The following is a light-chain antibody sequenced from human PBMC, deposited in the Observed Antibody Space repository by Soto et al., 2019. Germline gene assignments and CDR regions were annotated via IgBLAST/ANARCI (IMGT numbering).Light chain of an antibody. V-gene: IGKV3-11*01. CDR3: QQRNDWPIT. Sequence: EMVMTQSPATLSVSPGERATLSCRASQSVSSNLAWYQQKPGQAPRLLIYDASKRATGVPARFSGSGSGTDFTLTISGLEPEDFAVYYCQQRNDWPITFGQGTRLEIK. CDR1: QSVSSN. J-gene: IGKJ5*01. CDR2: DAS.